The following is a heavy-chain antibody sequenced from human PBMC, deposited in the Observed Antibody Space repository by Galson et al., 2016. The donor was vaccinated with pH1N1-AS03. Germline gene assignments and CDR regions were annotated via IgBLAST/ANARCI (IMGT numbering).Heavy chain of an antibody. Sequence: SLRLSCAASGFTFSGSAVHWVRQASGKGLEWVGHIRSKANSYATAYAASVKGRFTIARDDSKNTAYLQMNSLKTEDTAVYYCTRPRGAAAGTRVDYWGQGTLVTVSS. J-gene: IGHJ4*02. V-gene: IGHV3-73*01. CDR2: IRSKANSYAT. CDR1: GFTFSGSA. CDR3: TRPRGAAAGTRVDY. D-gene: IGHD6-13*01.